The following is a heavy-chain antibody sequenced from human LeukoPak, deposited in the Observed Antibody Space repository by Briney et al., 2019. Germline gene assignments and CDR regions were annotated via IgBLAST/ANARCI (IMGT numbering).Heavy chain of an antibody. CDR2: FDPEDGET. D-gene: IGHD6-19*01. V-gene: IGHV1-24*01. J-gene: IGHJ2*01. Sequence: ASVKVSCKVSGYTLTEISMHWVRQAPGKGLEWMGGFDPEDGETIYAQKFQGRVTMTEDTSTDTAYMELSSLRSEDTAVYYCATAPPDVLRYSSGWSPWYFDLWGRGTLVTVSS. CDR1: GYTLTEIS. CDR3: ATAPPDVLRYSSGWSPWYFDL.